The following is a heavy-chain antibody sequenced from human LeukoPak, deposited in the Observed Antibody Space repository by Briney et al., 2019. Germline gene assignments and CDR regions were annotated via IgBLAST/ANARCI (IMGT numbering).Heavy chain of an antibody. D-gene: IGHD6-19*01. CDR3: ARGVAVAGPYCFDY. Sequence: SETLSLTCAVYGGSFSGYYWSWIRQPPGKGLEWIGEINHSGSTNYNPSLKSRVTISVDTSKNQFSLKLSSVTAADTAVYYCARGVAVAGPYCFDYWGQGTRVTVSS. CDR1: GGSFSGYY. V-gene: IGHV4-34*01. J-gene: IGHJ4*02. CDR2: INHSGST.